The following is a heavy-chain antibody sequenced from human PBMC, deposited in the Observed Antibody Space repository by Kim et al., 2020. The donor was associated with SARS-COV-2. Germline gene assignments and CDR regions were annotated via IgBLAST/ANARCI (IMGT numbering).Heavy chain of an antibody. CDR2: ISYDGSNK. J-gene: IGHJ3*02. CDR3: ASPSAAFDI. CDR1: GFTFSSYG. V-gene: IGHV3-30*03. Sequence: GGSLRLSCAASGFTFSSYGMHWVRQAPGKGLEWVAVISYDGSNKYYADSVKGRFTISRDNSKNTLYLQMNSLRAEDTAVYYCASPSAAFDIWGQGTMVTVSS.